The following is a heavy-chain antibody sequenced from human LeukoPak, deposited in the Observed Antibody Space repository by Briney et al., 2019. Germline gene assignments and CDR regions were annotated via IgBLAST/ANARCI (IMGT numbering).Heavy chain of an antibody. CDR3: ASQSGYYYDAFDI. CDR1: GYTFTGYY. CDR2: INPNSGGT. V-gene: IGHV1-2*04. Sequence: ASVKVSCKASGYTFTGYYMHWVRQAPGQGLEWMGWINPNSGGTNYAQKFQGWVTMTRDTSISTAYMELSRLRSDDTAVYYCASQSGYYYDAFDIWGQGTMGTVSS. D-gene: IGHD3-22*01. J-gene: IGHJ3*02.